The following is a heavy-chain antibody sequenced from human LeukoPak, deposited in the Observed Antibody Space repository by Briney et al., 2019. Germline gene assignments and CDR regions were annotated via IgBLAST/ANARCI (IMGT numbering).Heavy chain of an antibody. D-gene: IGHD1-14*01. Sequence: GGSLRLSCAASGFTFSSYWMHWVRQAPGKGLVWVSRINSDGSSTSYADSVKGRFTISRDNAKNTLYLQMNSLRAEDTAVYYCARVTAWYYFMDVWGKGTTVTVSS. CDR2: INSDGSST. V-gene: IGHV3-74*01. CDR1: GFTFSSYW. J-gene: IGHJ6*03. CDR3: ARVTAWYYFMDV.